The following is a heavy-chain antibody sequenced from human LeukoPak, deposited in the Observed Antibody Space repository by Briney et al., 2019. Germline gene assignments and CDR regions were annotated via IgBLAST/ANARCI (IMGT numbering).Heavy chain of an antibody. Sequence: SETLSLTCTVSGGSVSSSGYYWGWIRQPPGKGLEWIGSIYYSGSTYYNPSLKSRVTISVDTSKNQFSLKLSSVTAADTAVYSCARHGGGASDYWGQGTLVTVSS. D-gene: IGHD3-16*01. V-gene: IGHV4-39*01. CDR1: GGSVSSSGYY. J-gene: IGHJ4*02. CDR2: IYYSGST. CDR3: ARHGGGASDY.